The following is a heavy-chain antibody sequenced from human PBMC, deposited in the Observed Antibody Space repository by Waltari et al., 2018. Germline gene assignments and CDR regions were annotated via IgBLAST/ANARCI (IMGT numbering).Heavy chain of an antibody. D-gene: IGHD5-18*01. Sequence: QAQLVQSGAEVKKPGSSVKVSCQASGGTFSSYTISWVRQAPGQGLEWMGRIIPILGIANYAKKFQGRVTITADKSTSTAYMELSSLRSEDTAVYYCARERAHSYGSMDFDYWGQGTLVTVSS. J-gene: IGHJ4*02. V-gene: IGHV1-69*02. CDR1: GGTFSSYT. CDR2: IIPILGIA. CDR3: ARERAHSYGSMDFDY.